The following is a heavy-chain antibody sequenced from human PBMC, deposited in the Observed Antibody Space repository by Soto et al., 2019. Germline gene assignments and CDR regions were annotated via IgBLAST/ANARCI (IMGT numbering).Heavy chain of an antibody. D-gene: IGHD2-15*01. CDR1: GGSISSYY. Sequence: QVQLQESGPGLVKPSETLSLTCTVSGGSISSYYWSWIRQPPGKGLEWIGYIYYSGRTNYNPSLKSRVTISVDTSKNQSSLKLSSVTAADTAGYYWARDLGGGGRFDPWGQGTLVTVSS. CDR2: IYYSGRT. V-gene: IGHV4-59*01. CDR3: ARDLGGGGRFDP. J-gene: IGHJ5*02.